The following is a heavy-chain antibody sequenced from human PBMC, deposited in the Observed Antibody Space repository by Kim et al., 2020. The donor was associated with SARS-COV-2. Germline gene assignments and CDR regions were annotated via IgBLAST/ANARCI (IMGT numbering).Heavy chain of an antibody. Sequence: GGSLRLSCAASGFTFSTHAMSWVRQAPGKGLEWVSLISASGGSTYYAESVKGRIAISRDNSKNTLYLQMNSLRAEDTAVYYCAKSGNSFFFYMDVWGKGTSVAVSS. V-gene: IGHV3-23*01. CDR1: GFTFSTHA. CDR3: AKSGNSFFFYMDV. J-gene: IGHJ6*03. CDR2: ISASGGST. D-gene: IGHD6-25*01.